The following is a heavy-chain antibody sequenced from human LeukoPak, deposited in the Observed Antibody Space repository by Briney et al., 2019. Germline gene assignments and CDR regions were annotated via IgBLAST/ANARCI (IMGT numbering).Heavy chain of an antibody. CDR2: INWNGDST. Sequence: GGSLRLSCAASGFTFDDYGMSWVRQAPGKGLEWVSGINWNGDSTGYADSVKGRFTLSRDNAKNSLYLQMNSLRADDTALYYCARGGYYDNSGASDYWGQGTLVTVSS. J-gene: IGHJ4*02. V-gene: IGHV3-20*04. CDR1: GFTFDDYG. D-gene: IGHD3-22*01. CDR3: ARGGYYDNSGASDY.